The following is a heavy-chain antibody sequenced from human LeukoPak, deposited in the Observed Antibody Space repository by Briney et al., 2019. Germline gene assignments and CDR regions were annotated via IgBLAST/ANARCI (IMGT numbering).Heavy chain of an antibody. D-gene: IGHD3-16*01. CDR1: GFTFANYA. J-gene: IGHJ6*03. Sequence: PGGSLRLSCAVFGFTFANYAMTWVRQAPGKGLESVSSISTDGTTYYAHSVKGRFTLSRDNSKNTLYLQMSSLRAEDTAVYYCAKLGHGGYYSYMDVWGKGTTVTVSS. CDR2: ISTDGTT. CDR3: AKLGHGGYYSYMDV. V-gene: IGHV3-23*01.